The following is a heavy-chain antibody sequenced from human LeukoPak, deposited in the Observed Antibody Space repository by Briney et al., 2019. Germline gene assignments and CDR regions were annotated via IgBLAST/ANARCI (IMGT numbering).Heavy chain of an antibody. CDR1: GFTFTGYW. D-gene: IGHD4-17*01. CDR3: GKDPNGDYVGAFDF. CDR2: INQDGSEK. J-gene: IGHJ3*01. Sequence: GGSLRLSCAATGFTFTGYWMTWVRQAPGKGLEWVANINQDGSEKHYLGSVKGRFTISRDNAKNSVYLQMNSLRAEDTALYFCGKDPNGDYVGAFDFWGPGTMVTVSS. V-gene: IGHV3-7*03.